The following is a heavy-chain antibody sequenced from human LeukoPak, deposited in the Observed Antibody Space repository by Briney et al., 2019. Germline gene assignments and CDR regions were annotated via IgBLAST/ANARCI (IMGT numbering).Heavy chain of an antibody. CDR2: INHSGST. CDR1: GGSFSGYY. D-gene: IGHD5-18*01. CDR3: ARASGYSYGYVDY. V-gene: IGHV4-34*01. J-gene: IGHJ4*02. Sequence: SETLSLTCAVYGGSFSGYYWSWSRQPPGKGLEWIGEINHSGSTNYNPSLKSRVTISVDTSKNQFSLKLSSVTAADTAVYYCARASGYSYGYVDYWGQGTLVTVSS.